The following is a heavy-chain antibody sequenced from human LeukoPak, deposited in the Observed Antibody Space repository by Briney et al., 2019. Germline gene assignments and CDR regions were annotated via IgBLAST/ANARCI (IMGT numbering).Heavy chain of an antibody. CDR3: ASLLNVAGYSGYDSDY. V-gene: IGHV4-34*01. D-gene: IGHD5-12*01. CDR1: GGSFSGYY. Sequence: SETLSLTCAVYGGSFSGYYWSWIRQPPGKGLEWIGEIYHSGSINYNPSLKSRVTISVDTSKSQFSLKLSSLTAADTAVYYCASLLNVAGYSGYDSDYWGHGTLVTVSS. CDR2: IYHSGSI. J-gene: IGHJ4*01.